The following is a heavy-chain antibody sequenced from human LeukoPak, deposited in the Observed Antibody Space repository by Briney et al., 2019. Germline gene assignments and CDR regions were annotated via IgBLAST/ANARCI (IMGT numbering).Heavy chain of an antibody. Sequence: GGSLRLSRAASGFTFSSYSMDWVRQAPGKGLEWVSYISSSSSTIYYADSVKGRFTISRDNAKNSLYLQMNSLRDEDTAVYYCARDPLYCGGDCYFDYWGQGTLVTVSS. D-gene: IGHD2-21*02. J-gene: IGHJ4*02. CDR1: GFTFSSYS. CDR3: ARDPLYCGGDCYFDY. V-gene: IGHV3-48*02. CDR2: ISSSSSTI.